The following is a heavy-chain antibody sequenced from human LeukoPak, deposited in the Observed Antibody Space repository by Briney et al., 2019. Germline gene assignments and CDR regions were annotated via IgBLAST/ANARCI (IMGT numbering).Heavy chain of an antibody. Sequence: PGGSLRLSCAASGFTFSSYAMSSVRQAPGKGLEWVSAISGSGGSTYYADSVKGRFTLSRDNSKNTLYLQMNSLRAEDTAVYYCAKGPYCSSASCYGFLDYYYYGMDVWGQGTTVTVSS. V-gene: IGHV3-23*01. D-gene: IGHD2-2*01. CDR3: AKGPYCSSASCYGFLDYYYYGMDV. CDR2: ISGSGGST. J-gene: IGHJ6*02. CDR1: GFTFSSYA.